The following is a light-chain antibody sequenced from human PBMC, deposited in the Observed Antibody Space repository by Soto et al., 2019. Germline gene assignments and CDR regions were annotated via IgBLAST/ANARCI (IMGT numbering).Light chain of an antibody. Sequence: DIQITQSPSSVSASVGDRVIITFLASQGINKWLACYQKKPGKAPKPLISAASSLRCGVPSRFRGRRSGTDVILKVSMLQPEDFATDYCQHANSFPLPFGGVPRVEN. J-gene: IGKJ4*01. CDR1: QGINKW. V-gene: IGKV1-12*01. CDR3: QHANSFPLP. CDR2: AAS.